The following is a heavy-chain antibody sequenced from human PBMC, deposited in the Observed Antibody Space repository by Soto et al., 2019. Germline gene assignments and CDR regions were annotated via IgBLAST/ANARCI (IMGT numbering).Heavy chain of an antibody. D-gene: IGHD1-1*01. CDR1: GFTFSSYG. CDR3: ATSFITTVGTTA. Sequence: GGSLRLSCAASGFTFSSYGMHWVRQAPGKGLEWVAVISYDGSNKYYADSVKGRFTISRDNSKNTLYLQMNSLRGEDTAVYYCATSFITTVGTTAWGQGTQVTVSS. J-gene: IGHJ4*02. CDR2: ISYDGSNK. V-gene: IGHV3-30*03.